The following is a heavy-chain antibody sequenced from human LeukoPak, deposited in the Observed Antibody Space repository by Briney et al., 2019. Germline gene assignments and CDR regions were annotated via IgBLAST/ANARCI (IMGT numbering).Heavy chain of an antibody. V-gene: IGHV4-59*01. CDR3: AGGRDQQTYFQY. D-gene: IGHD1-26*01. Sequence: SETLSLTCSVSGGSLSNYYWSWIRQPPGKGLEWIGYIYNSGSTNYNPSLKSRVTMSVDTSKNQFSLKLTSVTPADKAVYYCAGGRDQQTYFQYWGQGTLATVSS. CDR1: GGSLSNYY. J-gene: IGHJ1*01. CDR2: IYNSGST.